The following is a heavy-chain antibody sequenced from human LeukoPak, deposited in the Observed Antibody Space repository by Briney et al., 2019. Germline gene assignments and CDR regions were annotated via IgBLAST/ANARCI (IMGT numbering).Heavy chain of an antibody. J-gene: IGHJ4*02. CDR3: ARGYGAQDYFDY. Sequence: GGSLRLSCAASGFTFSNYAIHWVRQAPGKGLEWVAVVSYDGGNKYYADSVKGRFTISRDNSKKTLYLQMNSLRAEDTAVYYCARGYGAQDYFDYWGEGSLVTVS. D-gene: IGHD4-17*01. V-gene: IGHV3-30-3*01. CDR1: GFTFSNYA. CDR2: VSYDGGNK.